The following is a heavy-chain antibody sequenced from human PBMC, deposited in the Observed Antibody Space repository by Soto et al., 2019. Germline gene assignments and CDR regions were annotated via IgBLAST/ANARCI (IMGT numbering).Heavy chain of an antibody. CDR1: GFTFSSYA. D-gene: IGHD2-15*01. Sequence: GGSLRLSCAASGFTFSSYAMSWVRQAPGKGLEWVSAISGSGGSTYYADSVKGRFTISRDNSKNTLYLQMNSLRAEDTAVYYCAKDPWGYCSGGSRYTQGYFDYWGQGTLVTVSS. CDR3: AKDPWGYCSGGSRYTQGYFDY. J-gene: IGHJ4*02. V-gene: IGHV3-23*01. CDR2: ISGSGGST.